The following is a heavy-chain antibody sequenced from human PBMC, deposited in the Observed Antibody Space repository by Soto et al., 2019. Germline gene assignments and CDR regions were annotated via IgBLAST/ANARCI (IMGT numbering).Heavy chain of an antibody. V-gene: IGHV4-59*01. D-gene: IGHD1-26*01. CDR1: GGSISSYY. CDR2: IYYSGST. Sequence: SETLSLTCTVSGGSISSYYWSWIRQPPGKGLEWIGYIYYSGSTNYNPSLKSRVTISVDTSKNQLSLKLSSVTAADTAMYYCGLGSHYAQSDYRGQGTLVTVSS. J-gene: IGHJ4*02. CDR3: GLGSHYAQSDY.